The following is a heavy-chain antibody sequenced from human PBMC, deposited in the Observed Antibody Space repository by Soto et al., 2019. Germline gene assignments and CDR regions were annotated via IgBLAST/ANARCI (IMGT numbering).Heavy chain of an antibody. CDR3: ARDWRILYGAGYYYYGMDV. Sequence: ASVKVSCKASGYTFTGYYMHWVRQAPGQGLEWMGWINPNSGGTNYAQKFQGWVTMTRDTSISTAYMELSRLRSDDTAVYYCARDWRILYGAGYYYYGMDVWGQGTKVTVSS. J-gene: IGHJ6*02. D-gene: IGHD2-8*01. V-gene: IGHV1-2*04. CDR1: GYTFTGYY. CDR2: INPNSGGT.